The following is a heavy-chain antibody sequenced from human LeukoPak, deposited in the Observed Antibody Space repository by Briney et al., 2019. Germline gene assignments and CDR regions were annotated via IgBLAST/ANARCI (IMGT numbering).Heavy chain of an antibody. CDR2: IYHSEST. D-gene: IGHD1-26*01. J-gene: IGHJ6*03. CDR3: ARDQVGATKGGIYYYYYMDV. Sequence: SETLSLTCAVSGDSINSRSYYWAWIRQPPGKGLEWIGSIYHSESTYYNPSLKSRVTISLDTSKNQFSLKLSSVTAADTAVYYCARDQVGATKGGIYYYYYMDVWGKGTTVTVSS. V-gene: IGHV4-39*07. CDR1: GDSINSRSYY.